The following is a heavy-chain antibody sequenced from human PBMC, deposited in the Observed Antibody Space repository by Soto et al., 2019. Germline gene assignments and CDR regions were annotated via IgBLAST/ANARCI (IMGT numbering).Heavy chain of an antibody. Sequence: SETLSLTCAVYGGSFSGYYWSWIRQPPGKGLEWIGEINHSGSTNYNPSLKSRVTISVDTSKNQFSLKLSSVTAADTAVYYCARGRITMVRGVRTFDYWGQGTLVTVSS. CDR2: INHSGST. CDR1: GGSFSGYY. J-gene: IGHJ4*02. CDR3: ARGRITMVRGVRTFDY. D-gene: IGHD3-10*01. V-gene: IGHV4-34*01.